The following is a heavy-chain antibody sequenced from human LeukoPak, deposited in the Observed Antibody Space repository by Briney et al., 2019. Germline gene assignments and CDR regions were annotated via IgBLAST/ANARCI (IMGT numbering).Heavy chain of an antibody. CDR2: TFYRSKWYN. V-gene: IGHV6-1*01. CDR1: GDSVSSNSAA. Sequence: SQTLTLTCAISGDSVSSNSAAWNWIRQSPSRGLEWLGRTFYRSKWYNDYAISVKSRITINPDTSKNQSSLQLDSVTPEDTAVYYCAGGNYHFDYWGQGTLVTVSS. CDR3: AGGNYHFDY. J-gene: IGHJ4*02. D-gene: IGHD3-16*01.